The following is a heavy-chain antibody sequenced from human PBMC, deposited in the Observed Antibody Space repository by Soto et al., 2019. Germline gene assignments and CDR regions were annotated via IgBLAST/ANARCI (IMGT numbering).Heavy chain of an antibody. CDR2: IYYSGST. J-gene: IGHJ4*02. D-gene: IGHD1-26*01. Sequence: QVQLQESGLGLVKPSQTLSLTCTVSGGSISSGGYYWSWIRQHPGKGLEWIGYIYYSGSTYYNPSLKSRVTISVDTSKNQFSLKLSSVTAADTAVYYCARVPTASGSYYFDYWGQGTLVTVSS. CDR1: GGSISSGGYY. V-gene: IGHV4-31*03. CDR3: ARVPTASGSYYFDY.